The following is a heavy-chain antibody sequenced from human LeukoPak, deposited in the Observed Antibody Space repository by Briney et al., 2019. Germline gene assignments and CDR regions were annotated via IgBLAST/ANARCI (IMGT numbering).Heavy chain of an antibody. Sequence: PGGSLRLSCAASGFTFSSYSMNWVRQAPGKGLEWVSSISSSSSYIYYADSVKGRFTISRDNAKNSLYLQMNSLRAEDTAVYYCARALSRKVPTPPRSYYMDVWGKGTTVTVSS. D-gene: IGHD1-1*01. CDR2: ISSSSSYI. J-gene: IGHJ6*03. V-gene: IGHV3-21*01. CDR3: ARALSRKVPTPPRSYYMDV. CDR1: GFTFSSYS.